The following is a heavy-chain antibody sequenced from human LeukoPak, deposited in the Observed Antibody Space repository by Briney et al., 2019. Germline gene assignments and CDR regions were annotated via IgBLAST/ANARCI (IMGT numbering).Heavy chain of an antibody. CDR3: ARMAYCSGGRCMSFFDP. D-gene: IGHD2-15*01. CDR1: GDTPNNFA. Sequence: SVKVSCKASGDTPNNFAFTWVRQAPGQGLEWMGGIIPDFDITHYTQKFQGRVTITADESTSTAYMELSRLRFEDTAIYYCARMAYCSGGRCMSFFDPWGQGTLVTVSS. V-gene: IGHV1-69*13. J-gene: IGHJ5*02. CDR2: IIPDFDIT.